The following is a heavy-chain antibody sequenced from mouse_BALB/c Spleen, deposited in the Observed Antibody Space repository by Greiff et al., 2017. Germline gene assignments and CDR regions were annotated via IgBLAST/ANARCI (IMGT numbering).Heavy chain of an antibody. CDR2: ISYSGST. V-gene: IGHV3-8*02. J-gene: IGHJ3*01. CDR1: GDSITSGY. CDR3: ARLERLRAWFAY. Sequence: EVHLVESGPSLVKPSQTLSLTCSVTGDSITSGYWNWIRKFPGNKLEYMGYISYSGSTYYNPSLKSRISITRDTSKNQYYLQLNSVTTEDTATYYCARLERLRAWFAYWGQGTLVTVSA. D-gene: IGHD1-2*01.